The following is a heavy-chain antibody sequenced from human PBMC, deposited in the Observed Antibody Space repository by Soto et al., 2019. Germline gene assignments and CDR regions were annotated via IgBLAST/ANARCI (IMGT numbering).Heavy chain of an antibody. CDR2: ISSSSSYI. D-gene: IGHD3-10*01. J-gene: IGHJ6*03. V-gene: IGHV3-21*01. Sequence: PGGSLRLSCAASGFTFSSYSMNWVRQAPGKGLEWVSSISSSSSYIYYADSVKGRFTISRDNAKNSLYLQMNSLRAEDTAVYYCARVGSSGFGAYYYYYMDVWGKGTTVTVSS. CDR3: ARVGSSGFGAYYYYYMDV. CDR1: GFTFSSYS.